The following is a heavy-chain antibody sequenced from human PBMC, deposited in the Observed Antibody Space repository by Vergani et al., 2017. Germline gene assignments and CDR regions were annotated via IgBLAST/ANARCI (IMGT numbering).Heavy chain of an antibody. Sequence: QVQLQESGPGLVKPSETLSLTCTVSGGSISSYYWSWIRQPPGKGLEWIGYIYTSGSTNYNPSLKSRVTISVDTSKNQFSLKLSSVTAADTAVYYCARTSGWYSNGMDVWGQGTKVTVSS. V-gene: IGHV4-4*09. D-gene: IGHD6-19*01. J-gene: IGHJ6*02. CDR2: IYTSGST. CDR3: ARTSGWYSNGMDV. CDR1: GGSISSYY.